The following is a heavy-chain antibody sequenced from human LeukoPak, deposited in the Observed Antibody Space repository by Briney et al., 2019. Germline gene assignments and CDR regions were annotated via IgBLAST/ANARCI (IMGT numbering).Heavy chain of an antibody. V-gene: IGHV4-4*02. J-gene: IGHJ4*02. CDR3: AREGYDSSGYAVDY. CDR2: IYHSGST. CDR1: GGSISSHNW. D-gene: IGHD3-22*01. Sequence: SETLSLTCAVSGGSISSHNWWSWVRQPPGRGLEWIGEIYHSGSTNYNPSLKSRVTISVDKSKNQFSLKLSSVTAADTAVYYCAREGYDSSGYAVDYWGQGTLVTVSS.